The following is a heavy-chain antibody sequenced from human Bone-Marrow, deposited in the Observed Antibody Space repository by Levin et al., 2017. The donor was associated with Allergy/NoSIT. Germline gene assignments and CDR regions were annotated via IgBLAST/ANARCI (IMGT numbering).Heavy chain of an antibody. CDR1: GGSISSYN. J-gene: IGHJ5*02. CDR2: VHYTGST. CDR3: ARRIAVGGTPVDNWFGP. D-gene: IGHD6-19*01. Sequence: PSQTLSLTCTVSGGSISSYNWNWIRQPPGKGLEWIGYVHYTGSTNYNPSLKSRVTISVDTSKTQFSLRLSSVTAADTAFYYCARRIAVGGTPVDNWFGPWGQGTLVTVSS. V-gene: IGHV4-59*08.